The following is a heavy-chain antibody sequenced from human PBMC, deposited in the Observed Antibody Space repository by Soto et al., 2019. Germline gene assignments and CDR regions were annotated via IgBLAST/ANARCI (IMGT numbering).Heavy chain of an antibody. Sequence: ASVKVSCKASGYSFSSFGISWVRQAPGQGLEWVGWVSVPSGDTSSAQNFQGRVTVTTDTSTSTAYLEVGSLRSDDTAVYYCARTCRSGGSCYIEYWGEGAQVTVSS. D-gene: IGHD2-15*01. CDR2: VSVPSGDT. CDR3: ARTCRSGGSCYIEY. J-gene: IGHJ4*02. CDR1: GYSFSSFG. V-gene: IGHV1-18*01.